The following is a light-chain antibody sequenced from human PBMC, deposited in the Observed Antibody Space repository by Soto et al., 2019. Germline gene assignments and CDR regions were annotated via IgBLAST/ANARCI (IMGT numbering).Light chain of an antibody. CDR2: GAS. CDR3: QQYGSSPVT. Sequence: EIVLTQSPGTLSLSPGERTTLSCRASQSVTSSFLAWYQQKPGQAPRLLIYGASSRATGIPDRFSGSGSGTDFILTISRLEPEDSAVYYCQQYGSSPVTFVQGTKVEIK. CDR1: QSVTSSF. J-gene: IGKJ1*01. V-gene: IGKV3-20*01.